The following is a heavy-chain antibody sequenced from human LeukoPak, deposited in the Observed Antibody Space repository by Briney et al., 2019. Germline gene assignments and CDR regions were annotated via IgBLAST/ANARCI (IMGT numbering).Heavy chain of an antibody. CDR2: ISSSSSYI. Sequence: GGSLRLSCAASGFTFSSYSMNWVRQAPGKGLEWVSSISSSSSYIYYADSVKGRFTISRDNAKNSLYLQMNSLRAEDTAVYFCARDGRGEFDYWGQGTLVTVSS. V-gene: IGHV3-21*01. CDR1: GFTFSSYS. CDR3: ARDGRGEFDY. D-gene: IGHD3-10*01. J-gene: IGHJ4*02.